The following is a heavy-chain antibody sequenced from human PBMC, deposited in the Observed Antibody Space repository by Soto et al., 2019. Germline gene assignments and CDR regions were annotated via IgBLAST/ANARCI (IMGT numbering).Heavy chain of an antibody. D-gene: IGHD1-1*01. CDR3: VRDGTKTLRDWFDP. CDR1: GASISGFY. CDR2: IYATGTT. Sequence: PSETLSLTCTVSGASISGFYWSWIRKSAGKGLEWIGRIYATGTTDYNPSLKSRVMMSVDTSKRQFSLKLRSVTAADTAVYYCVRDGTKTLRDWFDPWGQGISVTVSS. V-gene: IGHV4-4*07. J-gene: IGHJ5*02.